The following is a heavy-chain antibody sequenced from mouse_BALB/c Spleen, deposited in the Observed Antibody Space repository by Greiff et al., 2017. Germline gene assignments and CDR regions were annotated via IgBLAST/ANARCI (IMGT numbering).Heavy chain of an antibody. J-gene: IGHJ3*01. CDR3: ARGLDSWFAY. V-gene: IGHV5-6-5*01. Sequence: LQQSGGGLVKPGGSLKLSCAASGFTFSSYAMSWVRQTPEKRLEWVASISSGGSTYYPDSVKGRFTISRDNARNILYLQMSSLRSEDTAMYYCARGLDSWFAYWGQGTLVTVSA. CDR1: GFTFSSYA. CDR2: ISSGGST. D-gene: IGHD2-13*01.